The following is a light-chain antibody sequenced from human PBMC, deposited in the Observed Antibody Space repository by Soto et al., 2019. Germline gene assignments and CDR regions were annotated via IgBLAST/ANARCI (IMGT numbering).Light chain of an antibody. CDR1: SSYIVAYDY. CDR2: EVN. J-gene: IGLJ1*01. V-gene: IGLV2-14*01. Sequence: QSVLTQPASLSWSPGQSITISCTGTSSYIVAYDYVSWFQQHPGKAPKLIISEVNNRPSGVSNRFSGSKSGNTAYLTISGLQVEDEAEYFCVSFTTTXTHVFGTGTKVXV. CDR3: VSFTTTXTHV.